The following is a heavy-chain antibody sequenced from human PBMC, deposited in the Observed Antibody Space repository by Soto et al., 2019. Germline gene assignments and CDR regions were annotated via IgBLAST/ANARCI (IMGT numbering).Heavy chain of an antibody. CDR1: GFTFGDYW. Sequence: EVQLVESGGALVQRGGSLRLSCAASGFTFGDYWMSWVRQAPGKGLEWVAHIKKDGSEKYYVDSVKGRFTVSRDNAEKSLFLQMNSLRAEGMAVYYCAKLGSDYYTGLYFEYWGQGTLVTVSS. J-gene: IGHJ4*02. CDR2: IKKDGSEK. V-gene: IGHV3-7*03. CDR3: AKLGSDYYTGLYFEY. D-gene: IGHD3-3*01.